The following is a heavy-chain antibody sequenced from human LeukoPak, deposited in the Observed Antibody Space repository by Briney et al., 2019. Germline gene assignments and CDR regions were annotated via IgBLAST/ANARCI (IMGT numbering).Heavy chain of an antibody. D-gene: IGHD1-26*01. J-gene: IGHJ5*02. CDR2: ISRSGSTI. V-gene: IGHV3-48*04. CDR3: ASLWELGH. Sequence: GGSLRLSCAASGFTFSSYWMHWVRQAPGKGLEWVSYISRSGSTIYYADSVKGRFTISRDTAKNSLYLQMNSLRAEDTAVYYCASLWELGHWGQGTLVTVSS. CDR1: GFTFSSYW.